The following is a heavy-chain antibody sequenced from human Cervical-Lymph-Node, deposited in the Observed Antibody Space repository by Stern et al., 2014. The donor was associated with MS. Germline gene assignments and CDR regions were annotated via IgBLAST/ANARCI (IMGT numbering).Heavy chain of an antibody. Sequence: QVMLKESGPELVKPTQTLKLTCNFSGFSFSTSGMCVSWIRQHQGKVLEWLALIDWDDDKYYSTSLKTRLTISKDTSKNQVVLTMTNMDPVDTATYYCARGFERFDPWGQGTLVTVSS. V-gene: IGHV2-70*01. CDR1: GFSFSTSGMC. J-gene: IGHJ5*02. CDR2: IDWDDDK. CDR3: ARGFERFDP.